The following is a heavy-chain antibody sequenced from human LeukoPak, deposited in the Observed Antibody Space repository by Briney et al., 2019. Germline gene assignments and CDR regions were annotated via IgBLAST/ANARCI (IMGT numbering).Heavy chain of an antibody. CDR2: INTKSGMT. CDR3: ARVDGSVDF. V-gene: IGHV1-8*03. Sequence: ASVKISCKASGYTFTRYDINWVRQATGQGLEWMGWINTKSGMTGHAQKFQGRITITKDTSISTVYMELSSLSSEDTAVYFCARVDGSVDFWGQGTLVTVSS. D-gene: IGHD3-22*01. J-gene: IGHJ4*02. CDR1: GYTFTRYD.